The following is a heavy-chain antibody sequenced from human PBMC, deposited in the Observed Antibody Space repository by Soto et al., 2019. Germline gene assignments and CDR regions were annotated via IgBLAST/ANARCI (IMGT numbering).Heavy chain of an antibody. CDR2: ISSSSSYI. CDR1: GFTFSSYS. CDR3: ARVSGTPNTDY. J-gene: IGHJ4*02. D-gene: IGHD1-1*01. V-gene: IGHV3-21*01. Sequence: GGSLRLSCAASGFTFSSYSMNWVRQAPGKGLEWVSSISSSSSYIYYAASVKGRFTISRDNAKNSLYLQMNSLRAEDTAVYYCARVSGTPNTDYWGQGTLVTVST.